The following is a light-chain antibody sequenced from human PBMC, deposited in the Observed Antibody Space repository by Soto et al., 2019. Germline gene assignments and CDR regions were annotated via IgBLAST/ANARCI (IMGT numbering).Light chain of an antibody. CDR1: QSISSW. V-gene: IGKV1-5*03. CDR3: QQYNDNWT. Sequence: DIQMTQSPSTLSASVGDRVTITCRASQSISSWLAWYQQKPGKAPRLLIYKASNLESGVPSRFSDSGSGTEFTLTISSLQPDDSATYYCQQYNDNWTFGQGTKVEIK. J-gene: IGKJ1*01. CDR2: KAS.